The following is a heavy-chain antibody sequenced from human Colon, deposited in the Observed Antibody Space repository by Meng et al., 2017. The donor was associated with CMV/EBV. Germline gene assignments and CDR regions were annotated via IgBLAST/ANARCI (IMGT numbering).Heavy chain of an antibody. J-gene: IGHJ4*02. V-gene: IGHV3-15*01. CDR3: TADIASAGEGEFDY. Sequence: GESLKISCAASGFTFSSAWISWVRQAPSKGLEWVGRIKSKTSGETTDFAAPVKGRFTISRDDSKTTVYLQMDGLKTEDTAVYYCTADIASAGEGEFDYWGQGTLVTVSS. CDR1: GFTFSSAW. D-gene: IGHD6-13*01. CDR2: IKSKTSGETT.